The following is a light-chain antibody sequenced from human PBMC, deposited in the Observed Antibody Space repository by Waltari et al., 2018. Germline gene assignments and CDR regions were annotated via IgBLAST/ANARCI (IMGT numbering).Light chain of an antibody. V-gene: IGLV2-14*01. CDR1: SSDVGAYNY. CDR3: SSYTTSGTFV. J-gene: IGLJ2*01. CDR2: QVS. Sequence: QSALSQPASVSGSPGQSITIPCTGTSSDVGAYNYVSWYQHHPSKAPKIMIYQVSNRPSGVSNRLSGSKSGNTASLTISGLQAEDEGDYYCSSYTTSGTFVFGGGTKLTVL.